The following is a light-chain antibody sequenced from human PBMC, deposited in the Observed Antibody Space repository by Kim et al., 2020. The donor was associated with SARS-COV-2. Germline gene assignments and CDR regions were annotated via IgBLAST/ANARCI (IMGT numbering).Light chain of an antibody. CDR1: QGIRNV. CDR3: LQDYAYPRT. V-gene: IGKV1-6*01. Sequence: AAVGAGVTMTRRSHQGIRNVLAWYQQRPGIAPKLLIYGASSLQGGVPSRFSGSGSGTDFTLTISSLQPEDFATYYCLQDYAYPRTFGQGTKVDIK. J-gene: IGKJ1*01. CDR2: GAS.